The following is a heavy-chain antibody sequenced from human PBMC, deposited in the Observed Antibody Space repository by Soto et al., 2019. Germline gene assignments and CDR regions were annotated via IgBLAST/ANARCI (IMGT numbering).Heavy chain of an antibody. D-gene: IGHD6-13*01. CDR3: ARCIAAAGNPRPDY. CDR1: GYTFTSYG. CDR2: ISAYNGNT. V-gene: IGHV1-18*01. J-gene: IGHJ4*02. Sequence: GASLKVSCKASGYTFTSYGISWVRQAPGQGLEWMGWISAYNGNTNYAQKLQGRVTMTTDTSTSTAYMELRSLRSDDTAVYYCARCIAAAGNPRPDYWGQGTLVTVSS.